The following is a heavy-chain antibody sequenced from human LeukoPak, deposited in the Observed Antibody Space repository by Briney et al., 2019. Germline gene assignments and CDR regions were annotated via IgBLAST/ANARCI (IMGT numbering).Heavy chain of an antibody. V-gene: IGHV1-69*05. CDR2: IIPIFGTA. CDR1: GGTFSSYA. D-gene: IGHD3-3*01. CDR3: ARETPYDFWSGYYTRGGGNWFDP. Sequence: SVKVSCKASGGTFSSYAISWVRQAPGQGLEWMGGIIPIFGTANYAQKFQGRVTITTDESTGTAYMELSSLRSEDTAVYYCARETPYDFWSGYYTRGGGNWFDPWGQGTLVTVSS. J-gene: IGHJ5*02.